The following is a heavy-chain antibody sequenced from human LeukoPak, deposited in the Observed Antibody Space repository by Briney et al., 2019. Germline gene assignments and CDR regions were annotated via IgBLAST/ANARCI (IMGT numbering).Heavy chain of an antibody. D-gene: IGHD2/OR15-2a*01. J-gene: IGHJ6*03. CDR1: GFDFSGYS. Sequence: GGSLRLSCAASGFDFSGYSMTWVRQAPGKGLEWVASMTSSSTYIDYADSVKGRFTLSRDNAENSLCLQMHSLRVDNMAVYYCVRVSVGQGGDHILFYMDVWGKGTTVTVSS. CDR3: VRVSVGQGGDHILFYMDV. V-gene: IGHV3-21*01. CDR2: MTSSSTYI.